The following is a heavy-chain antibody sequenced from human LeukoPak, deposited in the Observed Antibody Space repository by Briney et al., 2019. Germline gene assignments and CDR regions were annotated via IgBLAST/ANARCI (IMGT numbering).Heavy chain of an antibody. D-gene: IGHD2-2*01. V-gene: IGHV3-11*04. Sequence: GGSLRLSCAASGFTFSDYYMSWIRQAPGKGLEWVSYISSSGSNIYYADSVKGRLTISRDNAKNSLYLQMNSLRAEDTAVYYCARDGSSTSSNFDYWGQGTLVTVSS. CDR2: ISSSGSNI. CDR1: GFTFSDYY. CDR3: ARDGSSTSSNFDY. J-gene: IGHJ4*02.